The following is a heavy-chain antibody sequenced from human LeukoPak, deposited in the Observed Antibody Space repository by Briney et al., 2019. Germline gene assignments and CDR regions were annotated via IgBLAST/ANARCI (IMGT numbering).Heavy chain of an antibody. V-gene: IGHV4-39*01. CDR1: GGSISSSPYY. Sequence: PSATLSLTCSVSGGSISSSPYYWGWIRQPPGKGLEWIGSIYYSGSPYYSPSLKSRVSISVDTSKNQFSLKLTSVTAADTAVYYCARQDRGMVTYYSYYYMDVWGKGTTVTVSS. D-gene: IGHD5-18*01. CDR2: IYYSGSP. CDR3: ARQDRGMVTYYSYYYMDV. J-gene: IGHJ6*03.